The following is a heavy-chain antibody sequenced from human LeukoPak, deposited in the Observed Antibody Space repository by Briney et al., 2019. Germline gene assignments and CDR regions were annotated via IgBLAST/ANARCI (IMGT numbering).Heavy chain of an antibody. J-gene: IGHJ4*02. CDR2: INHSGST. CDR3: ARARITMVRGVIIIRGGHFDS. Sequence: SETLSLTCAVYGGSFSGYYWSWIRQAPGKGLEWIGEINHSGSTNYNPSLKSRVTISVDTSKNQFSLKLSSVTAADTAIYYCARARITMVRGVIIIRGGHFDSWGQGTLVTVSS. CDR1: GGSFSGYY. D-gene: IGHD3-10*01. V-gene: IGHV4-34*01.